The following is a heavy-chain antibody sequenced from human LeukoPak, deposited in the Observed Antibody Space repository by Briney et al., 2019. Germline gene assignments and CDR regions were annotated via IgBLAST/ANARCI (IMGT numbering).Heavy chain of an antibody. V-gene: IGHV4-39*07. CDR3: ARDRGSYHHDY. CDR1: GGSISTNTYY. D-gene: IGHD2-2*01. J-gene: IGHJ4*02. Sequence: SETLSLTCIVSGGSISTNTYYWVWIRLPPGKGLEWIGEIHHRGTTYYNPSLRSRVTISVDTSKNQFSLRLTSVTAADTAVYYCARDRGSYHHDYWGQGTLVTVSS. CDR2: IHHRGTT.